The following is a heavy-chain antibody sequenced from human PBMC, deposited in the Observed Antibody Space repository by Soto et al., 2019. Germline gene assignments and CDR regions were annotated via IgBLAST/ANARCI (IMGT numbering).Heavy chain of an antibody. J-gene: IGHJ3*02. V-gene: IGHV3-21*01. CDR1: GFTFSSYS. CDR3: AGDKYGDYERWGAFDI. D-gene: IGHD4-17*01. Sequence: EVQLVESGGGLVKPGGSLRLSCAASGFTFSSYSMHWVRQAPGKGLEWVSSISSSSSYIYYADSVKGRFTISRDNANNSLYLQMNSLRTEDTAVYYCAGDKYGDYERWGAFDIWGQGTMVTVSS. CDR2: ISSSSSYI.